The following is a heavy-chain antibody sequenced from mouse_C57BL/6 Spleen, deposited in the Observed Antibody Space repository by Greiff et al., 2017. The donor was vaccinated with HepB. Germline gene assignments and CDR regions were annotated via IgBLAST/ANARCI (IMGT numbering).Heavy chain of an antibody. V-gene: IGHV6-3*01. Sequence: EVKLQQSGGGLVQPGGSMKLSCVASGFTFSNYWMNWVRQSPEKGLEWVAQIRLKSDNYETHYAESVKGRFTISRDDSKSSVYLQMNNLRAEDTGIYYCTILGYFDYWGQGTTLTVSS. CDR3: TILGYFDY. J-gene: IGHJ2*01. CDR2: IRLKSDNYET. CDR1: GFTFSNYW.